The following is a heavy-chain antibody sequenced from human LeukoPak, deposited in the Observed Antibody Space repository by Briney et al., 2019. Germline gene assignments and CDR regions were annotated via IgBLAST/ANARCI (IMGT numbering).Heavy chain of an antibody. J-gene: IGHJ5*02. CDR1: VGSISSSTSY. V-gene: IGHV4-39*01. CDR2: MHYSGTT. D-gene: IGHD3-22*01. CDR3: APYSSVQGWFDP. Sequence: SETLSLTCIVPVGSISSSTSYWGWIRQPPGKGLEWLGSMHYSGTTYFNPSLTSRVTISVDTSKNLSSLRLASVTAADSAVYYCAPYSSVQGWFDPWGQGTLVRVSS.